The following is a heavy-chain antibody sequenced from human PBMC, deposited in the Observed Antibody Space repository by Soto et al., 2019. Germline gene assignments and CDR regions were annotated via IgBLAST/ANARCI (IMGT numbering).Heavy chain of an antibody. Sequence: QVQLVQSGAEVKKPGASVKVSCKASGYTFTSYAMHWVRQAPGQRLEWMGWINAGNGNTKYSQKFQGRVTITRDTSASTAYMELSSLRSEDTAVYCCARGVVVVVAATFDYWGQGTLVTVSS. CDR1: GYTFTSYA. J-gene: IGHJ4*02. CDR2: INAGNGNT. CDR3: ARGVVVVVAATFDY. D-gene: IGHD2-15*01. V-gene: IGHV1-3*01.